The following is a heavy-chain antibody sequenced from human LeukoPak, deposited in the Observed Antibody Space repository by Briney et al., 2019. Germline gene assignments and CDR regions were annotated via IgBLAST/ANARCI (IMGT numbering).Heavy chain of an antibody. CDR2: ISYDGSNK. D-gene: IGHD6-19*01. J-gene: IGHJ4*02. V-gene: IGHV3-30-3*01. CDR1: GFTFSSYA. Sequence: GGSLRLSCAASGFTFSSYAMHWVRQAPGKGLEWVAVISYDGSNKYYADSVKGRFTISRDNAKNSLYLQMNSLRAEDTAVYYCASPGYSSGHPLYYWGQGTLVTVSS. CDR3: ASPGYSSGHPLYY.